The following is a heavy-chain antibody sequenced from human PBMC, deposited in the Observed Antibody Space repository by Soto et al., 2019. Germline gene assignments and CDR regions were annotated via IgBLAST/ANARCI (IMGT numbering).Heavy chain of an antibody. CDR3: ARAEGGAFDH. Sequence: PGGSLRLSCTASGFAFSTYVMSWVRQAPGKGLEWVSSVSAGGGAAWHTDSVRGRFTVTKDKSKNTLFLQLSSLRAEATAVYYCARAEGGAFDHWSQGTQVNVS. J-gene: IGHJ4*02. V-gene: IGHV3-23*01. CDR2: VSAGGGAA. CDR1: GFAFSTYV. D-gene: IGHD3-16*01.